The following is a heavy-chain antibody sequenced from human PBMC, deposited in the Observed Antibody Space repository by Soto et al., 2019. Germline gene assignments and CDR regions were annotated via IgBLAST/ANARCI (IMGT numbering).Heavy chain of an antibody. Sequence: VGSLRLSCAASGFTFSSYAMSWVRQAPGKGLEWVSAISGSGGSTYYADSVKGRFTISRDNSKNTLYLQMNSLRAEGTAVYYCAKGAPYYYGSGSYYDFDYWGQGTLVTVSS. D-gene: IGHD3-10*01. CDR1: GFTFSSYA. CDR2: ISGSGGST. J-gene: IGHJ4*02. V-gene: IGHV3-23*01. CDR3: AKGAPYYYGSGSYYDFDY.